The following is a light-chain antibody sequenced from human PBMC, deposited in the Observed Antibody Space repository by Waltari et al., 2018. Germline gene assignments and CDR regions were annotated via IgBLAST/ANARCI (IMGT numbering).Light chain of an antibody. Sequence: DIQMTQSPSFLSASVGDRVTITCQASQDISNYLNWYQQKPGKAPKLLIYDASNLETGVPSRFSGSGSGTDFTFTISSLQPEDIATYYCQQYDNLLATFGQGTKVEIK. J-gene: IGKJ1*01. CDR1: QDISNY. CDR3: QQYDNLLAT. V-gene: IGKV1-33*01. CDR2: DAS.